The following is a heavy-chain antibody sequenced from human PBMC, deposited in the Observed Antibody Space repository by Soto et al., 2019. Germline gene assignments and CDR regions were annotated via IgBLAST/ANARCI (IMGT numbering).Heavy chain of an antibody. J-gene: IGHJ5*01. V-gene: IGHV4-61*01. CDR3: ARGDAINWFDS. CDR1: GCSVSSSSIY. Sequence: ASETLSLTCTVSGCSVSSSSIYWNWMRQPPGLGLEWIGYIAYSGRTYYNPALRSRVTISVDTSKNLYPLMLSPTTDEDTAEYYCARGDAINWFDSWGQGTRVTVSS. D-gene: IGHD3-16*01. CDR2: IAYSGRT.